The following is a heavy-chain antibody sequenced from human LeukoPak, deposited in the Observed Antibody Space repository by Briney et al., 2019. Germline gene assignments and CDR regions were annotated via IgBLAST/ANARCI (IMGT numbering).Heavy chain of an antibody. CDR1: GFTFGSYA. CDR3: AKDGRGYSSSWPNWFDP. V-gene: IGHV3-23*01. CDR2: ISGSGDTT. D-gene: IGHD6-13*01. J-gene: IGHJ5*02. Sequence: GGSLRLSCAASGFTFGSYAMTWVRQAPGKGLEWVSTISGSGDTTYYADSVKGRFTISRDNSRNTLYLQMNSLRVEDTAVYYCAKDGRGYSSSWPNWFDPWGQGTLVTVSS.